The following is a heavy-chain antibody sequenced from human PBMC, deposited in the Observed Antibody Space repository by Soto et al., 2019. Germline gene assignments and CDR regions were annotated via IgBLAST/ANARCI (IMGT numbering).Heavy chain of an antibody. Sequence: SETLSLTCTVSGGSISSSSYYWGWIRQPPGKGLEWIGSIYYSGSTYYNPSLKSRVTISVDTSKNQFSLKLSSVTAADTAVYYCARQPVAPGLRYFDSWGQGTLVTVSS. CDR3: ARQPVAPGLRYFDS. D-gene: IGHD5-12*01. CDR2: IYYSGST. V-gene: IGHV4-39*01. J-gene: IGHJ4*02. CDR1: GGSISSSSYY.